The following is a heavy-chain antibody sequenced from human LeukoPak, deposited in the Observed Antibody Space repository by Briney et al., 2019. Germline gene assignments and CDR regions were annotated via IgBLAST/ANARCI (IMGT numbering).Heavy chain of an antibody. CDR1: GFTFSSYA. V-gene: IGHV3-23*01. CDR3: AKDVRSDYFDS. CDR2: ISGSGGST. Sequence: GGSLRLSCAASGFTFSSYAMSWVRQAPGKGLEWVSAISGSGGSTYYADSVRGRFTISRDNSKNTLYLQMDSLRAEDTAVYYCAKDVRSDYFDSWGQGTLVTVSS. J-gene: IGHJ4*02.